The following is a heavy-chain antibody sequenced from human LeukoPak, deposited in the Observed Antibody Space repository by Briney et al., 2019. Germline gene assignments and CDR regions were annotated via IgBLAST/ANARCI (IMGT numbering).Heavy chain of an antibody. CDR2: ISYDGSNK. V-gene: IGHV3-30*03. CDR3: ARVGYYYDSSGPFDY. D-gene: IGHD3-22*01. Sequence: GGSLRLSCAASGFTFSSYSMNWVRQAPGKGLEWVAVISYDGSNKYYADSVKGRFTISRDNSKNTLYLQMNSLRAEDTAVYYCARVGYYYDSSGPFDYWGQGTLVTVSS. J-gene: IGHJ4*02. CDR1: GFTFSSYS.